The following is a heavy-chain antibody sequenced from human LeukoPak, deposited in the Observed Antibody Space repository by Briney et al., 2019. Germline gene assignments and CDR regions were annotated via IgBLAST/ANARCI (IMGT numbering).Heavy chain of an antibody. CDR1: GGTFSSYA. D-gene: IGHD5-18*01. Sequence: ASVKVSCKASGGTFSSYAISWVRQAPGQGLEWMGGIIPISGTGSYAQKFQGRVTITADKSTSTAYMELSSLRSEDTAVYYCARIAIQLWAFDYWGQGTLVTVSS. CDR2: IIPISGTG. J-gene: IGHJ4*02. V-gene: IGHV1-69*06. CDR3: ARIAIQLWAFDY.